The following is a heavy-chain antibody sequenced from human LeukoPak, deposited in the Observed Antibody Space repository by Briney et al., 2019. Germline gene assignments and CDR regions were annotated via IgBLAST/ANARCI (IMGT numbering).Heavy chain of an antibody. V-gene: IGHV3-7*01. CDR3: ARDLGYGALDP. CDR1: GFTFTTYW. J-gene: IGHJ5*02. Sequence: GGSLRLSCAASGFTFTTYWMNWVRQAPGKGLEWVALINPDGSQTIYVDSVKDRFTISRDNAENSLYLQMNTLRAEDTAVYYCARDLGYGALDPWGQGTLVTVSS. CDR2: INPDGSQT. D-gene: IGHD4-17*01.